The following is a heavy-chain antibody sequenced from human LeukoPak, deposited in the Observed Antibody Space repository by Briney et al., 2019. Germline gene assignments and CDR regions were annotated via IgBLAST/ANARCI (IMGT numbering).Heavy chain of an antibody. CDR3: ARDWKGYYDTLTGSYYYYGMDV. V-gene: IGHV4-59*01. CDR2: LYYSENT. Sequence: SETLSLTCTISGGSISSYYWSWIRQPPGKGLEWIGYLYYSENTNYNPSLKSRVTISVDMSKNQFSLKLSSVTAADTAVYYCARDWKGYYDTLTGSYYYYGMDVWGQGTTVIVSS. CDR1: GGSISSYY. J-gene: IGHJ6*02. D-gene: IGHD3-9*01.